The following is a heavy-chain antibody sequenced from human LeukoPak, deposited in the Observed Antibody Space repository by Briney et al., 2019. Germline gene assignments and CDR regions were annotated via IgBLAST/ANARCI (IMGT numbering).Heavy chain of an antibody. CDR1: GLSISSYY. D-gene: IGHD3-10*01. V-gene: IGHV4-59*01. Sequence: PSETLSLICTVSGLSISSYYWSWIRQPPGKGLEWIGCIYYSGSTNYNPSLKSRVTISVDTSKNQFSLKLTSVTAADTAVYYCATGRAYGSGNLPDYWGQGTLVTVSS. J-gene: IGHJ4*02. CDR3: ATGRAYGSGNLPDY. CDR2: IYYSGST.